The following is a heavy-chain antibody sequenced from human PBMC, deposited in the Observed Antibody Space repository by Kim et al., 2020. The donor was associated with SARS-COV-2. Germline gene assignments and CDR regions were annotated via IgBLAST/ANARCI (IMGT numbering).Heavy chain of an antibody. CDR2: ISYDGSNK. Sequence: GGSLRLSCAASGFTFSSYGMHWVRQAPGKGLEWVAVISYDGSNKYYADSVKGRFTISRDNSKNTLYLQMNSLRAEDTAVYYCAKDPKGYDFWSGYPDYWGQGTLVTVSS. J-gene: IGHJ4*02. CDR3: AKDPKGYDFWSGYPDY. V-gene: IGHV3-30*18. D-gene: IGHD3-3*01. CDR1: GFTFSSYG.